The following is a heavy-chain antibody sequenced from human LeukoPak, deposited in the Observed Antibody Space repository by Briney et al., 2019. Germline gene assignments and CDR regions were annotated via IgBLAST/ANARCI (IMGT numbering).Heavy chain of an antibody. V-gene: IGHV1-69*05. Sequence: GASVKVSCKASGGTFSSYAISWVRQAPGQGPEWMGGIIPIFGTANYAQKFQGRVTITTDESTSTAYMELSSLRSEDTAVYYCARGTRFLEWYYVNYYYYMDVWGKGTTVTVSS. J-gene: IGHJ6*03. CDR2: IIPIFGTA. CDR3: ARGTRFLEWYYVNYYYYMDV. CDR1: GGTFSSYA. D-gene: IGHD3-3*01.